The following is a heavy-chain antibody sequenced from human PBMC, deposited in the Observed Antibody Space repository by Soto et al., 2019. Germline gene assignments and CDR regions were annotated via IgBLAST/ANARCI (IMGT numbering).Heavy chain of an antibody. D-gene: IGHD3-10*01. Sequence: EVQLLESGGALVQPGGSLRLSCVASGFTFSYYGMSWVRQAPGKGLDWGSVISAGGGTTTYYADSVKGHFTISRDNCKNTLLLQMNSLTVDDTAIYYCATRGPSSPSSGEDYWGQGTLVTVSS. CDR3: ATRGPSSPSSGEDY. CDR2: ISAGGGTTT. V-gene: IGHV3-23*01. CDR1: GFTFSYYG. J-gene: IGHJ4*02.